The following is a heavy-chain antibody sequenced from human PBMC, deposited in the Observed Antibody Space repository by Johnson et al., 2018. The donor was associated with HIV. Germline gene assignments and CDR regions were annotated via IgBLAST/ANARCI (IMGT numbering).Heavy chain of an antibody. D-gene: IGHD6-13*01. CDR3: ARDRTGLIIAAAGHYAFDI. J-gene: IGHJ3*02. CDR1: GFTFSSYA. Sequence: VQLVESGGGLIQPGGSLRLSCAASGFTFSSYAMSWVRQAPGKGLEWVSAISGSGGSTYYADSVKGRFPLSSDNSKNTLYLQINSRRAEDTAVYYCARDRTGLIIAAAGHYAFDIWGQGTMVTVSS. V-gene: IGHV3-23*04. CDR2: ISGSGGST.